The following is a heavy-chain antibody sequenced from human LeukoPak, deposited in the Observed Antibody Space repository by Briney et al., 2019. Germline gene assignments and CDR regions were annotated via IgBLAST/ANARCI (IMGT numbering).Heavy chain of an antibody. D-gene: IGHD3-10*01. CDR3: ARTYYGSGTYYNDGMDV. Sequence: ASMKASCKTSGYTFTGYYIHWVRQAPGQGLEWMGWINPNSGGTNYAQKFQGRVTMTRDTSISTAYMELSRLRSDDTAVYYCARTYYGSGTYYNDGMDVWGQGTTVTVSS. CDR1: GYTFTGYY. CDR2: INPNSGGT. J-gene: IGHJ6*02. V-gene: IGHV1-2*02.